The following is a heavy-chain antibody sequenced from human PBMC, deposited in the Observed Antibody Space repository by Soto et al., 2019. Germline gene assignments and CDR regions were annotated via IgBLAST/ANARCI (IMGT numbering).Heavy chain of an antibody. J-gene: IGHJ5*02. V-gene: IGHV1-18*01. Sequence: QVQLVQSGAEVKKPGASVKVSCKASGYTFTNYGISWVRQAPGQGLEWMGWISAYNGNTNHAQKLQGRVTMTTDTCTSTAYMELRSLRSDDTAVYYCARGVGSGSYYNQYNWFDPWGQGTLVTVSS. D-gene: IGHD3-10*01. CDR2: ISAYNGNT. CDR1: GYTFTNYG. CDR3: ARGVGSGSYYNQYNWFDP.